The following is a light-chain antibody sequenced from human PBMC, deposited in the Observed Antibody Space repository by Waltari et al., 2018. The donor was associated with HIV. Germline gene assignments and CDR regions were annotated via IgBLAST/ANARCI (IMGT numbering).Light chain of an antibody. J-gene: IGLJ3*02. Sequence: QTVVTQEPSFSVSLGGTVPLTRGLSSGSVSTTYYPSWYQQTPGQAPRTLIYSTNTRSSGVPDRFSGSILGNKAALTITGAQADDESDYYCVLYMGSGIWVFGGGTKLTVL. CDR2: STN. CDR1: SGSVSTTYY. CDR3: VLYMGSGIWV. V-gene: IGLV8-61*01.